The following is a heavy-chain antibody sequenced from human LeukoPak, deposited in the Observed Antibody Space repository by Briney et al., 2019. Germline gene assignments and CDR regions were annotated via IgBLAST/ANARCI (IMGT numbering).Heavy chain of an antibody. J-gene: IGHJ6*03. D-gene: IGHD3-10*01. CDR2: IRFDETNK. CDR3: AKAPRHRGISMVRGVREDHYMDV. CDR1: GFTFSSYG. Sequence: GGSLRLSCIASGFTFSSYGMYWVRQAPGKGLEGVAFIRFDETNKYYADSVKGRFTISRDNSKNTLYLQMNSLRAEDTAVYYCAKAPRHRGISMVRGVREDHYMDVWGKGTTVTISS. V-gene: IGHV3-30*02.